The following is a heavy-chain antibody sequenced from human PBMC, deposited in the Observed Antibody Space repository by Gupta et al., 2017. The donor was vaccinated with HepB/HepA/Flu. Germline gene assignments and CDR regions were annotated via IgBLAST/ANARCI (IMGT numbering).Heavy chain of an antibody. CDR1: GFTFSISW. Sequence: EVKLMEYGTALVQTGGSLRLSCAAYGFTFSISWIHWIRLAPGKGLVWVSRINPEGSVINYADSVKGRFTISRDNAKNTLYLHMNNLGAEDPSVSYCARGGDYMVDTWGQGTRV. V-gene: IGHV3-74*01. D-gene: IGHD4-17*01. CDR2: INPEGSVI. CDR3: ARGGDYMVDT. J-gene: IGHJ4*02.